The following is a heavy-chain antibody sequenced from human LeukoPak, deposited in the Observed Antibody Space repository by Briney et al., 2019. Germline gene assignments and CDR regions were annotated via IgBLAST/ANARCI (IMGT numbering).Heavy chain of an antibody. CDR1: GGSISGYY. D-gene: IGHD4-17*01. V-gene: IGHV4-59*12. J-gene: IGHJ4*02. CDR2: IYSSGTN. Sequence: PSETLSLTCTVSGGSISGYYWSWIRQPPGKALEWIAYIYSSGTNLYNPSLKSRVTISVDTSKNQFSLKLSSVTAADTAVYYCARSATVHEVGAGYYFDYWGQGTLVTVSS. CDR3: ARSATVHEVGAGYYFDY.